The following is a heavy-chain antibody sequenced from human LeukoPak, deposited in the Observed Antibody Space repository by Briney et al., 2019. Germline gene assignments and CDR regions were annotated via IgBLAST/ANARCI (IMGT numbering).Heavy chain of an antibody. J-gene: IGHJ4*02. CDR3: ASYDFWSGYSEVDY. V-gene: IGHV4-31*03. Sequence: SETLSLTCTVSGGSISSGGYYWSWIRQHPGKGLEWIGYIYYSGSTYYNPSLKSRVTISVDTSKNQFSLKLSFVTAADTAVYYCASYDFWSGYSEVDYWGQGTLVTVSS. D-gene: IGHD3-3*01. CDR2: IYYSGST. CDR1: GGSISSGGYY.